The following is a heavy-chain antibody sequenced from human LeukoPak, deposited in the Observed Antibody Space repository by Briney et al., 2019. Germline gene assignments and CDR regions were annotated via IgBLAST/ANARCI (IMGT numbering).Heavy chain of an antibody. J-gene: IGHJ4*02. V-gene: IGHV3-66*04. D-gene: IGHD4-17*01. CDR2: IYSDGST. Sequence: GESLKISCAASGFTVSSNYMSWVRQAPGKGLEWVSVIYSDGSTYYADSVKGRFTISRDNSKNTLYLQMNSLRAEDTAVYYCASHDYGDYGHFDYWGQGTLVTVSS. CDR1: GFTVSSNY. CDR3: ASHDYGDYGHFDY.